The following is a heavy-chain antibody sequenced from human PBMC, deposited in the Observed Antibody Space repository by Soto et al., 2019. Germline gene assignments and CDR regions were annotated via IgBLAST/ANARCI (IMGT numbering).Heavy chain of an antibody. CDR3: ARHFTDSSGYYYYYYYGTDV. D-gene: IGHD3-22*01. Sequence: PGESLKISCKGSGYSFTSYWISWVRQMPGKGLEWMGRIDPSDSYTNYSPSFQGHVTISADKSISTAYLQWSSLKASDTAMYYCARHFTDSSGYYYYYYYGTDVWGQGTTVTVSS. V-gene: IGHV5-10-1*01. J-gene: IGHJ6*02. CDR1: GYSFTSYW. CDR2: IDPSDSYT.